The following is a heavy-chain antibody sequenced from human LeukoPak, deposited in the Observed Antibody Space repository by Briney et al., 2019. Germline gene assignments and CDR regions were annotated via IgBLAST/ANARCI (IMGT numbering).Heavy chain of an antibody. D-gene: IGHD6-19*01. J-gene: IGHJ6*02. CDR2: IYYSGST. V-gene: IGHV4-59*08. CDR3: ARCYPVAGSYYYYYGMDV. Sequence: PSETLSLTCTVSGGSISSYYWSWIRQPPGKGLEWIGYIYYSGSTNYNPSLKSRVTISVDTSKNQFSLKLSSVTAADTAVYYCARCYPVAGSYYYYYGMDVWGQGTTVTVSS. CDR1: GGSISSYY.